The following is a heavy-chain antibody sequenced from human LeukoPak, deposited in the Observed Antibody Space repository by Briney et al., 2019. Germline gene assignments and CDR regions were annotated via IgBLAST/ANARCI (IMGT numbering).Heavy chain of an antibody. CDR3: ARCNGGSCHRVGY. CDR1: GDSISSSSYY. J-gene: IGHJ4*02. CDR2: IYYSGST. V-gene: IGHV4-39*07. D-gene: IGHD2-15*01. Sequence: SETLSLTCTVSGDSISSSSYYWGWIRQPPGKGLEWIGSIYYSGSTYYNPSLKSRVTISVDTSKNQFSLKLRSVTAADTAVYYCARCNGGSCHRVGYWGQGTLVTVSS.